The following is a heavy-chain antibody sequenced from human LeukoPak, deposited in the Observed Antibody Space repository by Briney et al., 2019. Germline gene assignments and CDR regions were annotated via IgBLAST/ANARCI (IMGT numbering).Heavy chain of an antibody. CDR1: GFTVSSNY. V-gene: IGHV3-53*01. D-gene: IGHD3-22*01. CDR3: AMNSITMIVVAPYYGMDV. J-gene: IGHJ6*02. CDR2: IYSGGST. Sequence: GGSLRLSCAASGFTVSSNYMSWVRQAPGKGLEWVSVIYSGGSTYYADSVKGRFTISRDNSKNTLYLQMNSLRAEDTAVYYCAMNSITMIVVAPYYGMDVWGQGTTVTVSS.